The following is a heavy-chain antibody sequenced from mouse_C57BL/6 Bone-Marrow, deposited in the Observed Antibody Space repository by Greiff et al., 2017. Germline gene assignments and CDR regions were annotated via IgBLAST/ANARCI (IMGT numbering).Heavy chain of an antibody. CDR1: GYAFTNYL. CDR2: INPGSGGT. V-gene: IGHV1-54*01. D-gene: IGHD1-1*01. CDR3: ARYGSSHWYFDV. J-gene: IGHJ1*03. Sequence: QVQLKQSGAELVRPGTSVKVSCKASGYAFTNYLIEWVKQRPGQGLEWIGVINPGSGGTNYNEKFKGKATLTADKSSSTAYMQLSSLTSEDSAVYFCARYGSSHWYFDVWGTGTTVTVSS.